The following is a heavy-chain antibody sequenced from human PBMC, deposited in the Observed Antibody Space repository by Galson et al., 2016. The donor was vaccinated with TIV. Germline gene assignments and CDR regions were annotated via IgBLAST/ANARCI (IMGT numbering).Heavy chain of an antibody. CDR2: ISHDGNNK. CDR1: GFTFSSYT. J-gene: IGHJ4*02. CDR3: TRDGRGNWKYVDYFDY. D-gene: IGHD1-7*01. Sequence: SLRLSCAASGFTFSSYTFHWVRQTPGKGLEWVAIISHDGNNKDFADSVEGRFTISRDSSKNTVSLQMNSLRLEDTAVYYCTRDGRGNWKYVDYFDYWGPGTVVTVSS. V-gene: IGHV3-30-3*01.